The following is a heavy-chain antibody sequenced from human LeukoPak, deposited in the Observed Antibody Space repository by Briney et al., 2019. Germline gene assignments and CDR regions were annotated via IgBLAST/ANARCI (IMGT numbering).Heavy chain of an antibody. CDR1: GFTFISSA. CDR3: AKERRRVDTEMVRSYYFEN. V-gene: IGHV3-23*01. CDR2: ITGNGATT. J-gene: IGHJ4*02. D-gene: IGHD5-18*01. Sequence: GGSLRLSCAASGFTFISSAMSWVRQTPGKGLEWVSSITGNGATTYYPDSVKGRFTISRDNSKNTLSLQMNSLRAEDTAVYYCAKERRRVDTEMVRSYYFENWGQGTLVTVSS.